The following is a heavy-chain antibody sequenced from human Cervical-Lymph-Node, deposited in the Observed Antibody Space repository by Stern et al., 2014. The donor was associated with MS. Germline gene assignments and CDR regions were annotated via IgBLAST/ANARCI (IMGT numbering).Heavy chain of an antibody. V-gene: IGHV1-69*01. Sequence: QVQLVQSGAEVTTPGSSVKVSCKASGGTFSKFPSSLVRQAPGQGLEWMGVIFPVFGTPTYAQEFRGRVTITAYVSTSTVYMELSSLRSDDTAVYYCALSSETSDRWYSLGYDLWGQGTLVTVSS. CDR1: GGTFSKFP. CDR2: IFPVFGTP. J-gene: IGHJ5*02. CDR3: ALSSETSDRWYSLGYDL. D-gene: IGHD6-13*01.